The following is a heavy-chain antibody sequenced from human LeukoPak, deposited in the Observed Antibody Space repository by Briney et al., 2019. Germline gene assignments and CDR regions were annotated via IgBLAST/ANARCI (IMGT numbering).Heavy chain of an antibody. CDR1: GFTFIWFA. Sequence: GGSLRLSCAASGFTFIWFAMSWVRQAPGKGLEWVSAISGSGSDTYYADSVEGRFTVSRDNSKNTLYLQMNSLRAEDTALYYCAKDRYGDYSFESWGQGTLVTVSS. CDR2: ISGSGSDT. D-gene: IGHD4-17*01. CDR3: AKDRYGDYSFES. V-gene: IGHV3-23*01. J-gene: IGHJ4*02.